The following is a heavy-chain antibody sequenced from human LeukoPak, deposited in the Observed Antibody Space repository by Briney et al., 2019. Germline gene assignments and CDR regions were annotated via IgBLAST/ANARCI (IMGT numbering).Heavy chain of an antibody. J-gene: IGHJ3*02. CDR2: IRYDGSNK. V-gene: IGHV3-30*02. CDR1: GFTFSSYG. D-gene: IGHD5-24*01. CDR3: AKDRNYRDLDSLDI. Sequence: GGSLRLSCAASGFTFSSYGMHWVRQAPGKGLEWVAFIRYDGSNKYYADSVKGRFTISRDNAKNSLYLQMNSLRAEDTAFYYCAKDRNYRDLDSLDIWGQGTMVTVSS.